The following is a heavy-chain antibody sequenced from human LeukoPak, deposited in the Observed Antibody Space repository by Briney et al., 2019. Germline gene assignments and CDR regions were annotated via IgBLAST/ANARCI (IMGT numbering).Heavy chain of an antibody. D-gene: IGHD6-19*01. CDR3: ARAESSGSNAFDI. J-gene: IGHJ3*02. Sequence: ASVKVSCKASGYTFTGYYMHWVRQAPGQGLEWMGRINPNSGGTNYAQKFQGRVTMTRDTSISTAYMELSRLRSEDTAVYYCARAESSGSNAFDIWGQGTMVTVSS. CDR1: GYTFTGYY. V-gene: IGHV1-2*06. CDR2: INPNSGGT.